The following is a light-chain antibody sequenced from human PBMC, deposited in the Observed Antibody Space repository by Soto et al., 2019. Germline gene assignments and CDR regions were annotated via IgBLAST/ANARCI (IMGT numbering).Light chain of an antibody. V-gene: IGKV1-5*03. J-gene: IGKJ1*01. CDR3: QHYNSYSEA. CDR2: KAS. Sequence: DIQMTQSPSTLSGSVGDRVTITCRASQTISSWLAWYQQKPGKVPKLLIYKASTLKSGVPSRFSGSGSGTEFTLNISSLQPDDFATYYCQHYNSYSEAFGQVTKVELK. CDR1: QTISSW.